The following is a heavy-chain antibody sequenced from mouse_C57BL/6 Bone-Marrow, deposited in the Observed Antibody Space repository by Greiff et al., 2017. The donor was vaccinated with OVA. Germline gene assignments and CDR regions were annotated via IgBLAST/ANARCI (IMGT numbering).Heavy chain of an antibody. Sequence: VQLQQSGPELVKPGASVKMSCKASGYTFTDYNMHWVKQSHGKSLEWIGYINPNNGGTSYNQKFKGKATLTVNKSSSTAYMELRSLTSEDSAVYYCATGPLYYYYFDYWGQGTTLTVSS. D-gene: IGHD1-1*01. V-gene: IGHV1-22*01. CDR1: GYTFTDYN. CDR2: INPNNGGT. J-gene: IGHJ2*01. CDR3: ATGPLYYYYFDY.